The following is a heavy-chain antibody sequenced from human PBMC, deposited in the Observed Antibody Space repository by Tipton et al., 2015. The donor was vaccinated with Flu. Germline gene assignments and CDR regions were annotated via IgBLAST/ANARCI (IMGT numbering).Heavy chain of an antibody. CDR1: GFTLSSYW. J-gene: IGHJ5*02. V-gene: IGHV3-7*01. CDR3: ARAWAAAGSA. CDR2: INQDGSQS. D-gene: IGHD6-13*01. Sequence: GSLRLSCVASGFTLSSYWVSWVRQAPGKGLEWVANINQDGSQSYYLDSVEGRFIISRDNAKNSVFLQMNSLRSDDTAIYFCARAWAAAGSAWGQGTLVTVSP.